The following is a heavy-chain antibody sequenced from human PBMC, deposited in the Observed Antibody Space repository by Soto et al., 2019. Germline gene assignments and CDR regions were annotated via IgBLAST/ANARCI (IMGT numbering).Heavy chain of an antibody. CDR3: ARDEQYDFWSGYSDY. J-gene: IGHJ4*02. Sequence: PSETLSLACAVYGGSFSGYYWSWIRQPPGKGLEWIGEINHSGSTNYNPSLKSRVTTSVDTSKNTLYLQMNSLRAEDTAVYYCARDEQYDFWSGYSDYWGQGTLVTVSS. D-gene: IGHD3-3*01. CDR1: GGSFSGYY. CDR2: INHSGST. V-gene: IGHV4-34*01.